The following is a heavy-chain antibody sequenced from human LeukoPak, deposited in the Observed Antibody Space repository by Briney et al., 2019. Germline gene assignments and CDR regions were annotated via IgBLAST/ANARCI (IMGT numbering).Heavy chain of an antibody. CDR2: ISSSSSYI. J-gene: IGHJ4*02. Sequence: GGSLRLSCAASGFTFSSYSMNWVRQAPGKGLEWVSSISSSSSYIYYADSVKGRFTISRDNAKNSLYLQMNSLRAEDTAVYYCTRDEDFYSSSSDYWGQGTLVTVSS. CDR1: GFTFSSYS. CDR3: TRDEDFYSSSSDY. V-gene: IGHV3-21*01. D-gene: IGHD6-6*01.